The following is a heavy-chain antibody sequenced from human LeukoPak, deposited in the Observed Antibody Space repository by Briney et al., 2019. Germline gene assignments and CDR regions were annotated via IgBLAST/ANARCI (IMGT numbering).Heavy chain of an antibody. CDR2: ISGSGGST. CDR3: AKATNGDSSSWYLNYYYYGMDV. D-gene: IGHD6-13*01. J-gene: IGHJ6*02. CDR1: GFTFSSYA. Sequence: GGSLRLSCAASGFTFSSYAVSWVRQAPGKGLEWVSAISGSGGSTYYADSVKGRFTISRDNSKNTLYLQMNSLRAEDTAVYYCAKATNGDSSSWYLNYYYYGMDVWGQGTTVTVSS. V-gene: IGHV3-23*01.